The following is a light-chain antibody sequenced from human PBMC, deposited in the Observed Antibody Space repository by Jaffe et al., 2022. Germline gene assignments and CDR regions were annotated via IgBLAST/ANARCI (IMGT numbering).Light chain of an antibody. CDR1: NIGSKS. V-gene: IGLV3-21*04. CDR2: YDS. J-gene: IGLJ3*02. CDR3: QVWDSSSDHPHWV. Sequence: SYVLTQPPSVSVAPGKTARITCGGNNIGSKSVHWYQQKPGQAPVVVIYYDSDRPSGIPERFSGSKSGNTATLTISRVEAGDEADYYCQVWDSSSDHPHWVFGGGTKLTVL.